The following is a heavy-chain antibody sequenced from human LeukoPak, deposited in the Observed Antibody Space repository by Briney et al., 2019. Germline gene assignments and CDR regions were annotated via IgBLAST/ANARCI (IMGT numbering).Heavy chain of an antibody. Sequence: SHTLSLTCVVSGASVSTSHWNWIRQLPGKGLEWIGCLSYTGKTDYNPSLASRVTISLGTSKNQVSLKLRSVTAADTAVYYCSEGYFEPFDHWGQGTLVTASS. D-gene: IGHD2/OR15-2a*01. J-gene: IGHJ4*02. CDR1: GASVSTSH. CDR2: LSYTGKT. V-gene: IGHV4-59*02. CDR3: SEGYFEPFDH.